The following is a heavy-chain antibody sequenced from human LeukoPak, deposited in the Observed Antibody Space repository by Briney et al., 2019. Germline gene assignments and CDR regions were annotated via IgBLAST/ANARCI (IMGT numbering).Heavy chain of an antibody. CDR3: ARDGATFSGYDWYYYMDV. V-gene: IGHV3-7*01. CDR1: GFPFSTFW. J-gene: IGHJ6*03. CDR2: IKQDGSEK. D-gene: IGHD5-12*01. Sequence: GGSLRLSCAVSGFPFSTFWMSWVRQAPGKGLEWVANIKQDGSEKYYVDSVKGRFTISRDNAKNSMYLQMNSLRAEDTAVYYCARDGATFSGYDWYYYMDVWGKGTTVTVSS.